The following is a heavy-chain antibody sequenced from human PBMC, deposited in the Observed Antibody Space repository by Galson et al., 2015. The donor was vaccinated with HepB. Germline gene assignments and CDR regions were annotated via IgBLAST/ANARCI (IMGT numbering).Heavy chain of an antibody. CDR1: GFTFSSYW. CDR3: ARVGGGSYRGLGYFDY. D-gene: IGHD1-26*01. Sequence: SLRLSCAASGFTFSSYWMSWVRQAPGKGLEWVANIKQDGREKYYVDSVKGRFTISRDNAKNSLYLQMNSLRAEDTAVYYCARVGGGSYRGLGYFDYWGQGTLVTVSS. J-gene: IGHJ4*02. CDR2: IKQDGREK. V-gene: IGHV3-7*03.